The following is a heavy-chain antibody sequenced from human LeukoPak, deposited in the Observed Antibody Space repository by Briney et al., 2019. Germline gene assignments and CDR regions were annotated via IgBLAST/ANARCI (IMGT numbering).Heavy chain of an antibody. Sequence: AASVKVSCKASGYTFTGYYMHWVRQAPGQGLEWMGWINPNSGATNYAQKFQGRITMTRDTSISTAYMELNSLRSDDTAVFYCARVSPRITVAAVKFFDYWGQGTLVAVSS. V-gene: IGHV1-2*02. CDR2: INPNSGAT. D-gene: IGHD6-19*01. CDR1: GYTFTGYY. CDR3: ARVSPRITVAAVKFFDY. J-gene: IGHJ4*02.